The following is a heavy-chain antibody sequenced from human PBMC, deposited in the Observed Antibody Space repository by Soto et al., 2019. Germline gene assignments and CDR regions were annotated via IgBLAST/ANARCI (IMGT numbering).Heavy chain of an antibody. CDR3: ARYDSSWYHWFDP. Sequence: QLQLQESGPGLVKPSETLSLTCTVSGGSISSSSYYWGWIRQPPGKGLEWIGSIYYSGSTYYNPSLKSRVTISVDTSKNQFSLKLSSVTAADTAVYYCARYDSSWYHWFDPWGQGTLVTVSS. D-gene: IGHD6-13*01. J-gene: IGHJ5*02. CDR1: GGSISSSSYY. V-gene: IGHV4-39*01. CDR2: IYYSGST.